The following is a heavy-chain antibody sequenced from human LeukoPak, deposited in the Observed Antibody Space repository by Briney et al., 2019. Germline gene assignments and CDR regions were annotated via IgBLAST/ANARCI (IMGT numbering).Heavy chain of an antibody. J-gene: IGHJ6*03. Sequence: ASVKVSCKASGYTFSGYYMHWVRQAPGQGVEWMGRINPNSGGTNYAQKFQGRVTMTRDTSIGTAYMELSSLPSDDPAVYYCARDGANKVRGVHYYYMDVWGKGTTVTVSS. D-gene: IGHD3-10*01. CDR3: ARDGANKVRGVHYYYMDV. CDR1: GYTFSGYY. V-gene: IGHV1-2*06. CDR2: INPNSGGT.